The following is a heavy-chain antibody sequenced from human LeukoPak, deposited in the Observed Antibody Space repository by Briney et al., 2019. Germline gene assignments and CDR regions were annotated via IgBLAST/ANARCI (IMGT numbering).Heavy chain of an antibody. D-gene: IGHD5-18*01. CDR1: GFTFSSYW. Sequence: GGSLRLSCAASGFTFSSYWMSWVRQAPGKGLEWVANIKQDGSEKYYVDSVKGRFTISRDNAKNSLYLQMNSLRAEDTAVYCCARETAGGSYGPRYYYYYYMDVWGKGTTVTVSS. CDR2: IKQDGSEK. CDR3: ARETAGGSYGPRYYYYYYMDV. V-gene: IGHV3-7*01. J-gene: IGHJ6*03.